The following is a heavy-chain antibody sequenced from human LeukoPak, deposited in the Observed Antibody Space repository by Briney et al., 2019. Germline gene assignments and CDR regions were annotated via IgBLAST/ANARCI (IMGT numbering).Heavy chain of an antibody. CDR2: ISGSGGST. CDR1: GFTFTNYA. J-gene: IGHJ6*02. D-gene: IGHD2-15*01. V-gene: IGHV3-23*01. CDR3: AKWAATFYYYYGMDV. Sequence: GGSLRLSCAATGFTFTNYAMSWVRQAPGKGLEWVSAISGSGGSTYYADSVKGRFTISRDNSKNTLYLQMNSLRAEDTAVYYCAKWAATFYYYYGMDVWGQGTTVTVSS.